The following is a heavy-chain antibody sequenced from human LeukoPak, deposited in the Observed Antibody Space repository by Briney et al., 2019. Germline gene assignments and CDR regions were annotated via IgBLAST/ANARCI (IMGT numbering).Heavy chain of an antibody. CDR1: GFTFSNYW. CDR3: ARDPYSSSWSYGMDV. V-gene: IGHV3-7*05. J-gene: IGHJ6*02. D-gene: IGHD6-13*01. CDR2: IKQDGSEK. Sequence: GGSLSLSCTASGFTFSNYWMSWVRQTPEKGLEWVANIKQDGSEKVYLDSVKGRFTISRDNAQTSLYLNMNSLRAEDTAVYYCARDPYSSSWSYGMDVWGQGTTVTVSS.